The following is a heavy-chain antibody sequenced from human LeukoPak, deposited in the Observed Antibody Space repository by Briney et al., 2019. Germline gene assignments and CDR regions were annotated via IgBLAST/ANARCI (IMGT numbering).Heavy chain of an antibody. Sequence: SETLSLTCTVSGGSIRTSSYYWGWIRQPPGKGLEWIGTIYYSGITYYNPSLKSRVTISVDTSKNQFSLKPSSVTAADTAVYYCARVAHDLYPYYFDYWGQGTLVTVSS. V-gene: IGHV4-39*07. D-gene: IGHD5/OR15-5a*01. CDR2: IYYSGIT. CDR3: ARVAHDLYPYYFDY. CDR1: GGSIRTSSYY. J-gene: IGHJ4*02.